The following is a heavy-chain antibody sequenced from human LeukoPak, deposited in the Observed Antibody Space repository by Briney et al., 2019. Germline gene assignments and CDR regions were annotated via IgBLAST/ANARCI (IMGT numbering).Heavy chain of an antibody. CDR3: ARENGDYYY. V-gene: IGHV4-4*07. CDR1: GGSISGYY. Sequence: PSETLSLACTVSGGSISGYYWNWIRQPAGKGLEWIGRIYISGVTNYNPSLKSRVTMTVDTSKNQFSLKLTSVTAADTAVYYCARENGDYYYWGQGTLVTVSS. CDR2: IYISGVT. J-gene: IGHJ4*02. D-gene: IGHD4-17*01.